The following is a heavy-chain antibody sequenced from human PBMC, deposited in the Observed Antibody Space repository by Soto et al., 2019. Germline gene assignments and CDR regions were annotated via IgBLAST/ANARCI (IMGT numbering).Heavy chain of an antibody. CDR1: GFTISNYW. CDR3: ARGFRWGMDV. D-gene: IGHD3-16*02. J-gene: IGHJ6*02. V-gene: IGHV3-74*01. Sequence: EVQLVESGGGLVQPGGSLRLSCVASGFTISNYWMHWVRQAPGKGLVWVSRINSDGTTTDYADSVKGRFTISRDNAKNTLYLQMNSLRAEDTAVYYYARGFRWGMDVWGQGTTVTVSS. CDR2: INSDGTTT.